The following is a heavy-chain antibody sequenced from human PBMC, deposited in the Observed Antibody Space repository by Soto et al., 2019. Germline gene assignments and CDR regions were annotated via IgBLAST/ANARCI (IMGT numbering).Heavy chain of an antibody. Sequence: PGGSLRLSCATSGFTFKSYTLHWVRKTPGRGLQWVAVISYDGSNKYYADSVRGRFTISRDNSNSTLYLQMNSLRADDSAVYYCVGASMWTGKGLEYWGQGALVTVSS. CDR1: GFTFKSYT. CDR3: VGASMWTGKGLEY. D-gene: IGHD3-10*02. V-gene: IGHV3-30-3*01. J-gene: IGHJ4*02. CDR2: ISYDGSNK.